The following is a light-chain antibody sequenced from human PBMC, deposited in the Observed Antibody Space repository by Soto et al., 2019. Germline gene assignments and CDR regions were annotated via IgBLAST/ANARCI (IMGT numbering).Light chain of an antibody. CDR3: QQYNNWRSIS. CDR1: QSISSN. V-gene: IGKV3-15*01. Sequence: EIVMTQSPATLSVSRWERATLSCRASQSISSNLAWYQHKPGQAPRLLIYDTSTRAAGIPARFSGSGSGTDFTLTISSLQSEDFAVYYCQQYNNWRSISFGQGTRLEIK. CDR2: DTS. J-gene: IGKJ5*01.